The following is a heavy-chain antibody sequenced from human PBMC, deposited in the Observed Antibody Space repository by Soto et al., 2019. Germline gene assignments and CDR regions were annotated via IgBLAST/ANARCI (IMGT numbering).Heavy chain of an antibody. J-gene: IGHJ3*02. CDR2: INWNGGST. Sequence: GGSLRLSCAASGFTFDDYGMSWVRQAPGKGLEWVSGINWNGGSTGYADSVKGRFTISRDNAKNSLYLQMNSLRAEDTAVYYCARDPDYYGSGSYFRWAFDIWGQGTMVTVSS. V-gene: IGHV3-20*04. D-gene: IGHD3-10*01. CDR3: ARDPDYYGSGSYFRWAFDI. CDR1: GFTFDDYG.